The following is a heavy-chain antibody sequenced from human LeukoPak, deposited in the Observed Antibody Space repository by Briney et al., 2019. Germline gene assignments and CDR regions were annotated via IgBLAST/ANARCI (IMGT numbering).Heavy chain of an antibody. CDR2: IYYSGGT. CDR3: ARQASGDLYGMDV. Sequence: PSETLSLTCTVSGASISSRSNYWGWIRQPPGKGLEWIGSIYYSGGTYYNPSLKSRVTISVHTSKNQFSLKLSSVTAADTAVYYCARQASGDLYGMDVWGQGTTVTVSS. V-gene: IGHV4-39*01. CDR1: GASISSRSNY. D-gene: IGHD3-10*01. J-gene: IGHJ6*02.